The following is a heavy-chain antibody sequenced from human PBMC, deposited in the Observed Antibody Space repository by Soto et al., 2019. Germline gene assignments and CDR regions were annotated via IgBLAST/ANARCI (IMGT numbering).Heavy chain of an antibody. J-gene: IGHJ6*02. CDR1: GGSISSGDYY. Sequence: PSETLSLTCTVSGGSISSGDYYWSWIRQPPGKGLEWIGYIYYSGSTYYNPSLKSRVTISVDTSKNQFSLKLSSVTAADTAVYYCARDPWWIQLWGTNYYYYYGMDVWGQGTTVTVSS. D-gene: IGHD5-18*01. V-gene: IGHV4-30-4*01. CDR2: IYYSGST. CDR3: ARDPWWIQLWGTNYYYYYGMDV.